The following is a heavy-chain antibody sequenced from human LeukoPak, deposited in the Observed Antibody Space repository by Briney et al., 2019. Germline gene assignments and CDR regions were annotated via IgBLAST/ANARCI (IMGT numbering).Heavy chain of an antibody. CDR2: ISGSGGST. J-gene: IGHJ4*02. V-gene: IGHV3-23*01. CDR3: AKGSDSGSYYGFDY. CDR1: GFTFSSYA. D-gene: IGHD1-26*01. Sequence: GGSLRLSCAASGFTFSSYAMSWVRQAPGKGLEGVSAISGSGGSTYYADSVKGRFTISRDNSKKTLYLQMNSLRAEDTAVYYCAKGSDSGSYYGFDYWGQGTLVTVSS.